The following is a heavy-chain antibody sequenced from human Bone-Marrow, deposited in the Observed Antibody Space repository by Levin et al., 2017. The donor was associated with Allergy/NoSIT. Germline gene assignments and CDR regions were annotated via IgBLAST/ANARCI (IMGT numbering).Heavy chain of an antibody. CDR3: ARNRWQQWLADR. V-gene: IGHV4-34*01. Sequence: PSETLSLTCAVYGGYFSDYYWSWIRQPPGKGLEWIGEINHSGNTNYNPSLSSRLTISVDTSKNQFSLKLISVTAADTAVYFCARNRWQQWLADRWGPGNLVTVSS. CDR1: GGYFSDYY. D-gene: IGHD6-19*01. CDR2: INHSGNT. J-gene: IGHJ5*02.